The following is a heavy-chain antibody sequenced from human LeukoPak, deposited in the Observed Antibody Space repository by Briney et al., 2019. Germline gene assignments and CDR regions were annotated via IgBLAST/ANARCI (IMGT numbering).Heavy chain of an antibody. CDR2: ISGGGGST. D-gene: IGHD4-23*01. J-gene: IGHJ5*02. CDR1: GFTFSSYA. Sequence: GGSLRLSCAASGFTFSSYAMSWVRQAPGKGLEWVSAISGGGGSTYCADSVKGRFTISRDNSKNTLYLQMNSLRAEDTAVYYCAKDTTVVTFNWFDPWGQGTLVTVSS. CDR3: AKDTTVVTFNWFDP. V-gene: IGHV3-23*01.